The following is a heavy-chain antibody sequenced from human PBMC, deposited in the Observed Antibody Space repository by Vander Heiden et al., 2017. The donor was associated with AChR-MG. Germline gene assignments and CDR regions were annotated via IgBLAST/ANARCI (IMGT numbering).Heavy chain of an antibody. D-gene: IGHD6-19*01. J-gene: IGHJ5*02. CDR3: ARGFLLSRGWYGGGFDP. Sequence: QVQLVQSGAEVKKPGASMKVSCKASGYTFTSYYIHWVRQAPGQGLEWMGIINPNGGRTTYAQKFQGRVTMTRDTSTGTVYMGLGSLTSEDPAVYYCARGFLLSRGWYGGGFDPWGQGTLVTVSS. CDR2: INPNGGRT. CDR1: GYTFTSYY. V-gene: IGHV1-46*03.